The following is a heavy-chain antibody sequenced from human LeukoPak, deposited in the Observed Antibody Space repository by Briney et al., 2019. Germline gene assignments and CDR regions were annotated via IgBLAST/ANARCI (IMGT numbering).Heavy chain of an antibody. CDR3: ARGVDYDYYYMDV. CDR2: INHSGST. J-gene: IGHJ6*03. CDR1: GGSFSGYY. Sequence: LETLSLTCAVYGGSFSGYYWSWIRQPPGQGLEWIGEINHSGSTNYNPSFKSRVTISVDTSKNQFSLKLSSVTAADTAVYYCARGVDYDYYYMDVWGKGTTVTVSS. V-gene: IGHV4-34*01.